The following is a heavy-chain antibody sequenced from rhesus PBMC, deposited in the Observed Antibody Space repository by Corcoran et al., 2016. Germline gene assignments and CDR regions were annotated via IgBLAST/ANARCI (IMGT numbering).Heavy chain of an antibody. J-gene: IGHJ4*01. CDR1: GYTFTDYY. CDR3: ATGGIGIDY. Sequence: EVQLVQSGAEVKKPGASVKISCKASGYTFTDYYLHWVRQAPGKGLKWMGRVVPEDGEAKHAQKFQDRVTITADTSTDTAYMELSSLRSEDTAVYYCATGGIGIDYWGQGVLVTVSS. V-gene: IGHV1-111*02. CDR2: VVPEDGEA. D-gene: IGHD2-27*01.